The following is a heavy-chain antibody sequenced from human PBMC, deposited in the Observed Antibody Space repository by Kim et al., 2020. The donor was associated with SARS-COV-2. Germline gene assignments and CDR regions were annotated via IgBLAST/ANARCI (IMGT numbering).Heavy chain of an antibody. CDR1: GFTFGDYA. V-gene: IGHV3-49*04. Sequence: GGSLRLSCTASGFTFGDYAMSWVRQAPGKGLEWVGFIRSKAYGGTTEYAASVKGRFTISRDDSKSIAYLQMNSLKTEDTAVYYCTSDDFWCGYLRFWGQGTLVTVSS. CDR2: IRSKAYGGTT. CDR3: TSDDFWCGYLRF. J-gene: IGHJ4*02. D-gene: IGHD3-3*01.